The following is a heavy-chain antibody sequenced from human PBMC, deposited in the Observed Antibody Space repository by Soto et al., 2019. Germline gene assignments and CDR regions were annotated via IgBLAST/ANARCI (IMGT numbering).Heavy chain of an antibody. CDR1: GGSISNGDYY. CDR3: VRERSCTICYTLFDY. Sequence: PSETLSLTCTVSGGSISNGDYYWSWIRQPPGKGLEWIGSIYYSGTSYYNSSLKSRVTISVDTSKNQFSLKMTSVTAADTAVYYCVRERSCTICYTLFDYWGQGTLVTVSS. J-gene: IGHJ4*02. D-gene: IGHD2-2*02. CDR2: IYYSGTS. V-gene: IGHV4-39*07.